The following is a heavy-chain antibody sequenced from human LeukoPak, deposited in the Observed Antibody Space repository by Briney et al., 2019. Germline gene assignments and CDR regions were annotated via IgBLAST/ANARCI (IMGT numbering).Heavy chain of an antibody. Sequence: SETLSLTCTVSGGSISSYYWSWIRQPPGKRLEWIGYIYYSGSTNYNPSLKSRVTISVDTSKNQFSLKLSSVTAADTAVYYCARVSGGSGSPLIDYWGQGTLVTVSS. CDR3: ARVSGGSGSPLIDY. D-gene: IGHD3-10*01. CDR2: IYYSGST. CDR1: GGSISSYY. V-gene: IGHV4-59*01. J-gene: IGHJ4*02.